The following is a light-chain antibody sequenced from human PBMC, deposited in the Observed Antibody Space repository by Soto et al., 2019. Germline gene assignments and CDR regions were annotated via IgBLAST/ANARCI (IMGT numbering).Light chain of an antibody. V-gene: IGKV1-5*03. CDR2: KAS. CDR3: QYWDDYSWT. CDR1: QSITDW. Sequence: DIQMTKSPSPLSDSVGDKVTIPCRASQSITDWLAWYQQKPGKAPKFLIYKASNLEGGVPSRFSGSGSGTEFTLTISSVQPDDFATYYCQYWDDYSWTFGQGTKVEIK. J-gene: IGKJ1*01.